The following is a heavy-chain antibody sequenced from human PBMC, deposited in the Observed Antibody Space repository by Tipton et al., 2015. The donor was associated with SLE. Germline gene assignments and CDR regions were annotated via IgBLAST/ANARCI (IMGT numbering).Heavy chain of an antibody. CDR1: GGSFSGYY. D-gene: IGHD5-18*01. J-gene: IGHJ4*02. CDR2: INHSGST. CDR3: ARVQLPLYYFDY. Sequence: LRLSCAVYGGSFSGYYWSWIRQPPGKGLEWIGEINHSGSTNYNPSLKSRVTISVDTSKNQFSLKLSSVTAADTAVYYCARVQLPLYYFDYWGQGTLVTVSS. V-gene: IGHV4-34*01.